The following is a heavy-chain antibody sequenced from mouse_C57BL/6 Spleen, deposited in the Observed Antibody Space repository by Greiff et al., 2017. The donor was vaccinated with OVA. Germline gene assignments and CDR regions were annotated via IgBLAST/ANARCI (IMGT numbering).Heavy chain of an antibody. V-gene: IGHV5-17*01. D-gene: IGHD1-1*01. J-gene: IGHJ4*01. CDR3: ARDFTTVVAPSVDY. CDR2: ISSGSSTI. CDR1: GFTFSDYG. Sequence: EVQGVESGGGLVKPGGSLKLSCAASGFTFSDYGMHWVRQAPEKGLEWVAYISSGSSTIYYADTVKGRFTISRDNAKNTLFLQMTSLRSEDTAMYYCARDFTTVVAPSVDYWGQGTSVTVSS.